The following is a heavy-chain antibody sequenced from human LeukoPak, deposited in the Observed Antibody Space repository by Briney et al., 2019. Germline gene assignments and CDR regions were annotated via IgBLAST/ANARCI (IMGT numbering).Heavy chain of an antibody. CDR1: GFTFSSYA. Sequence: PGGSLRLSCAASGFTFSSYAMHWVRQAPGKGLEWVAVISYDGSNKYYADSVKGRFTISRDNSKNTLYLQMNSLRAEDTAVYYCARDPYGGNSVIDPYYFDYWGQGTLVTVSS. D-gene: IGHD4-23*01. J-gene: IGHJ4*02. CDR2: ISYDGSNK. CDR3: ARDPYGGNSVIDPYYFDY. V-gene: IGHV3-30-3*01.